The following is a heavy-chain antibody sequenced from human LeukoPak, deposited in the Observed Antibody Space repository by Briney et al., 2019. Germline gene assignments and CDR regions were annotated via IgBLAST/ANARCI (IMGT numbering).Heavy chain of an antibody. CDR2: ISGSGGST. J-gene: IGHJ5*02. V-gene: IGHV3-23*01. CDR3: AKDGRITIFGVAYNWFDP. Sequence: GGSLRLSCVASGFTFSSYAMSWVRQAPGKGLEWVSAISGSGGSTYYADSVKGRFTISRDNSKNTLYLQMNSLRAEDTAVYYCAKDGRITIFGVAYNWFDPWGQGTLVTVSS. D-gene: IGHD3-3*01. CDR1: GFTFSSYA.